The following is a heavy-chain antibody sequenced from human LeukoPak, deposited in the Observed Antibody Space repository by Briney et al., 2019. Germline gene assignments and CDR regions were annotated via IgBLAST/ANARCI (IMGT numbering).Heavy chain of an antibody. CDR2: IYYSGST. CDR1: GGSISSYC. CDR3: ARVGGYSHKD. Sequence: SETLSLTCTVSGGSISSYCWSWIRQPPGKGLEWIGYIYYSGSTNYNPSLKSRVTISVDTSKNQFSLKLTSVTAADTAVYYCARVGGYSHKDWGQGNLVTVSS. D-gene: IGHD5-18*01. J-gene: IGHJ4*02. V-gene: IGHV4-59*01.